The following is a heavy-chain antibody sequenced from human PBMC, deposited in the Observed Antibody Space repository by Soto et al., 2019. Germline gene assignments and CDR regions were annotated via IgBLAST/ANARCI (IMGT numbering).Heavy chain of an antibody. CDR2: IYHSGST. V-gene: IGHV4-4*02. Sequence: TLSLTCAVSGGSISSSNCWSWVRQPPGKGLEWIGEIYHSGSTNYNPSLKSRVTISVDTSKNQFSLKLSSVTAEDTAVYYCAKRDHYDDSTFSPLFEHWGPGTLVTVSS. CDR3: AKRDHYDDSTFSPLFEH. J-gene: IGHJ4*02. CDR1: GGSISSSNC. D-gene: IGHD3-22*01.